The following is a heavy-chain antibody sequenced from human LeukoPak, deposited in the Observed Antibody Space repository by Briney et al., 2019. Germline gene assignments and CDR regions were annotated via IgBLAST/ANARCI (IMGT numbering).Heavy chain of an antibody. CDR1: GFTFNNYA. D-gene: IGHD3-22*01. CDR3: TRNSDKYYGSSGYYDY. Sequence: GGSLRLSCAASGFTFNNYAMSWVRQAPVKGLEWVSVISGSGGSTYYADSVKGRFTTSRDNSKNTLYLQMNSLRAEDTAIYYCTRNSDKYYGSSGYYDYWGQGTLVTVSS. J-gene: IGHJ4*02. V-gene: IGHV3-23*01. CDR2: ISGSGGST.